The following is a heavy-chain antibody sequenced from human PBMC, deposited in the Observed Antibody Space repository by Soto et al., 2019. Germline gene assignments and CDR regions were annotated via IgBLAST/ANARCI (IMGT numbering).Heavy chain of an antibody. CDR2: IWNDGNKK. CDR3: ARDTWIVSPITSLDH. CDR1: GFTFSTHG. J-gene: IGHJ4*02. V-gene: IGHV3-33*01. D-gene: IGHD1-26*01. Sequence: QVQLVESGGGVVQPGGSLSLSCAAFGFTFSTHGMHWVRQAPGKGLEWVALIWNDGNKKDYADSVKGRFTISSDNSKNIVYLRMDSLRVEDTAVYFCARDTWIVSPITSLDHWGQGDLVTVSS.